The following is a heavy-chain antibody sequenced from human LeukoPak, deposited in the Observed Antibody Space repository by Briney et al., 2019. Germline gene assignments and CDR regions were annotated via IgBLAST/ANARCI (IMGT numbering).Heavy chain of an antibody. Sequence: GSSVKVSCKASGGTFSSYAISWVRQAPGQGLEWMGGIIPIFGTANYAQKFQGRVTITTDESTSTAYMELSGLRSEDTAVYYCARDRSVVYDSSPLSGRGNWFDPWGQGTLVTVSS. CDR2: IIPIFGTA. D-gene: IGHD3-22*01. CDR3: ARDRSVVYDSSPLSGRGNWFDP. J-gene: IGHJ5*02. CDR1: GGTFSSYA. V-gene: IGHV1-69*05.